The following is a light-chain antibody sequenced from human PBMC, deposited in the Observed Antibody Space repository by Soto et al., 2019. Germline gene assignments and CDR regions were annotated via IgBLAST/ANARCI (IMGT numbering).Light chain of an antibody. CDR1: SSDVGAYDY. J-gene: IGLJ1*01. Sequence: QSALTQPPSASGSPGQSVTISCTGTSSDVGAYDYVSWYQQHPGKAPKLMIYEVSQRPSGVPDRFSGSKSGNTASLTISGLQAEDEGDYYCCSHTTNYTYVFGTGTKLTVL. V-gene: IGLV2-8*01. CDR2: EVS. CDR3: CSHTTNYTYV.